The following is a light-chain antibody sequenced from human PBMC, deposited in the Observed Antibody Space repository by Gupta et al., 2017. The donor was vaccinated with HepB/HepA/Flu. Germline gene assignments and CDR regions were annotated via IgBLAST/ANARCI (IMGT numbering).Light chain of an antibody. CDR2: YKSDSNK. CDR1: TGINVAAYN. Sequence: AVLTQPSSLSASPGASGSLTCTLRTGINVAAYNIYWFRQKPGSPPQYRLRYKSDSNKDQGSGVPRRFSGSRDVSANAAILLISGLQSEDEADYHCMMWRNSAWVFGGGTKLTVL. J-gene: IGLJ3*02. CDR3: MMWRNSAWV. V-gene: IGLV5-45*02.